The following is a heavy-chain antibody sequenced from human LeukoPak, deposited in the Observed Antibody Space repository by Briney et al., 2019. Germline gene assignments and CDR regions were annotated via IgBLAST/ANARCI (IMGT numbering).Heavy chain of an antibody. Sequence: PSETLSLTCTVSGGSISSGGYYWSWIRQHPGKGLEWIGYICYSGSTYYNPSLKSRVTISVDTSKNQFSLKLSSVTAADTAVYYCAREGSGYISNWGQGTLVTVSS. CDR3: AREGSGYISN. V-gene: IGHV4-31*03. J-gene: IGHJ4*02. D-gene: IGHD5-12*01. CDR1: GGSISSGGYY. CDR2: ICYSGST.